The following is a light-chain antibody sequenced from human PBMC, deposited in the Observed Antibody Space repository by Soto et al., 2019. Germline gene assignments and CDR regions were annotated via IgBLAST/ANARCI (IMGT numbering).Light chain of an antibody. V-gene: IGKV3-15*01. Sequence: IVMTQSPATVSVSPGERATLSCRASQSVSSDLAWYRQKPGQAPRLLIYGASTRATGIPARFSGGGSGTDFTLTISRLEPEDFALYYCQQYVTSSWTFGQGTKVDIK. CDR1: QSVSSD. J-gene: IGKJ1*01. CDR3: QQYVTSSWT. CDR2: GAS.